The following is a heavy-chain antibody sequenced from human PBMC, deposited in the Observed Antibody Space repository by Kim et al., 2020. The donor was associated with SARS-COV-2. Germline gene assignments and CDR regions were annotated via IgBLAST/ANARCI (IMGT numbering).Heavy chain of an antibody. CDR3: ARGGSVYSSSSGWFDP. CDR2: INPSGGST. Sequence: ASVKVSCKASGYTFTSYYMHWVRQAPGQGLEWMGIINPSGGSTSYAQKFQGRVTMTRDTSTSTVYMELSSLRSEDTAVYYCARGGSVYSSSSGWFDPWGQGTLVTVSS. J-gene: IGHJ5*02. D-gene: IGHD6-6*01. CDR1: GYTFTSYY. V-gene: IGHV1-46*01.